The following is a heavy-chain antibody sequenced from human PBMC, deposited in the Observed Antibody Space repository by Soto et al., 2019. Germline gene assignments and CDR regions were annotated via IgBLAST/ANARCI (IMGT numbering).Heavy chain of an antibody. CDR3: ARGVEMATIGYYYGMDV. Sequence: SETLSPTCTVSGGSVSSGSYYWSWIRQPPGKGLEWIGYIYYSGSTNYNPSLKSRVTISVDTSKNQFSLKLSSVTAADTAVYYCARGVEMATIGYYYGMDVWGQGTTVTVSS. D-gene: IGHD5-12*01. CDR2: IYYSGST. CDR1: GGSVSSGSYY. V-gene: IGHV4-61*01. J-gene: IGHJ6*02.